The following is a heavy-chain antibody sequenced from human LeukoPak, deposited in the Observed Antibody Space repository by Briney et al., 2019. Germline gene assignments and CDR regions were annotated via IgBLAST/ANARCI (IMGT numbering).Heavy chain of an antibody. CDR1: GGSISSSTW. D-gene: IGHD2-21*01. CDR2: IHHSGST. CDR3: AKVGDGDAFDI. J-gene: IGHJ3*02. Sequence: PSETLSLTCVVSGGSISSSTWWTWVRQPPRKGLEWIGEIHHSGSTNYNPSLKSRVTISVDKSKNQFSLRLTSMTAADTAVYYCAKVGDGDAFDIWGQGTMVTVSS. V-gene: IGHV4-4*02.